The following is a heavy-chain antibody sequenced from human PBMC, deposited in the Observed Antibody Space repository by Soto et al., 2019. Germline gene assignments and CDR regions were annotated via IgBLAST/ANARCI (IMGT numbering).Heavy chain of an antibody. J-gene: IGHJ3*02. Sequence: SETLSLTCTVSGGSISSYYWSWIRHPPGKGLEWIGYIYYSGSTNYNPSLKSRVTISVDTSKNQFSLKLSSVTAADMAVYYCASSTLTGPGLDAFDIWGQGTMVTVSS. CDR3: ASSTLTGPGLDAFDI. CDR1: GGSISSYY. V-gene: IGHV4-59*08. CDR2: IYYSGST. D-gene: IGHD3-9*01.